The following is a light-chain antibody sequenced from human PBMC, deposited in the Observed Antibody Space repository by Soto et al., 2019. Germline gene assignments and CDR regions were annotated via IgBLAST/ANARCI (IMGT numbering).Light chain of an antibody. V-gene: IGKV3-11*01. CDR2: DAS. CDR1: QSVSSY. Sequence: EIVLTQSPATLSLSPGERATLSCRASQSVSSYLAWYQQKPGQTPRLLIYDASSRATGIPARFSGSGSGTDFTLTITSLEPEDFAIYYCHHRSRWPWTFGEGTKVEIK. CDR3: HHRSRWPWT. J-gene: IGKJ1*01.